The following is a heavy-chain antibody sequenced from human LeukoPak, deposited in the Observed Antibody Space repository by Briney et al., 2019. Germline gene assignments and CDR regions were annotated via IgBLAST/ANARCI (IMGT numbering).Heavy chain of an antibody. Sequence: SETLSLTCTVSGGSISSYYWSWIRQPPGKGLEWIGYIYYSGSTNYNPSLKSRVTISVDTSKNQFSLKLSSVTAADTAVYYCARGGSQSGFDYWGQGTLVTVSS. V-gene: IGHV4-59*01. CDR2: IYYSGST. J-gene: IGHJ4*02. D-gene: IGHD1-26*01. CDR1: GGSISSYY. CDR3: ARGGSQSGFDY.